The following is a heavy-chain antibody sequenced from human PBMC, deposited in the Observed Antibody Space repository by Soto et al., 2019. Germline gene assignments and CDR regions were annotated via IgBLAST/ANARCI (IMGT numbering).Heavy chain of an antibody. V-gene: IGHV3-64*01. Sequence: EVQLVESGGGLVQPGGSLRLSCAASGFTFSSYAMHWVRQAPGKGLEYVSAISSNGGSTYYANSVKGRFTISRDNPKNTLYLQMGSLRAEDMAVYYCAREFSLVRGVINPLFDYWGQGTLVTVSS. CDR2: ISSNGGST. CDR3: AREFSLVRGVINPLFDY. J-gene: IGHJ4*02. CDR1: GFTFSSYA. D-gene: IGHD3-10*01.